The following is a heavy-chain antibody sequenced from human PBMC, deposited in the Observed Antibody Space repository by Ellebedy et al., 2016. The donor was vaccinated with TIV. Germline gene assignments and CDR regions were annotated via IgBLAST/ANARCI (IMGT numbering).Heavy chain of an antibody. CDR1: GYTFTGYY. V-gene: IGHV1-2*04. CDR2: INPNSGGT. Sequence: AASVKVSCKASGYTFTGYYMHWVRQAPGQGLEWMGWINPNSGGTNYAQKFQGWVTMTRDTSISTAYMELSRLRSDDTAVYYCARGGLRYFDWLFRDNRLWFDPWGQGTLVTVSS. CDR3: ARGGLRYFDWLFRDNRLWFDP. D-gene: IGHD3-9*01. J-gene: IGHJ5*02.